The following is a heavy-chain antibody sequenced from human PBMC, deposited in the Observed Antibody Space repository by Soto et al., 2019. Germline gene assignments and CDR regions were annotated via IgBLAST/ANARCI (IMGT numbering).Heavy chain of an antibody. V-gene: IGHV4-34*01. CDR1: GGSFSGYY. CDR3: ARAPVGRKSARTNGVLLGFIDY. Sequence: SETLSLTCAVYGGSFSGYYWSWIRQPPGKGLEWIGEINHSGSTNYNPSLKSRVTISVDTSKNQFSLKLSSVTAADTAVYYCARAPVGRKSARTNGVLLGFIDYWGQGTLVTVSS. CDR2: INHSGST. J-gene: IGHJ4*02. D-gene: IGHD2-8*01.